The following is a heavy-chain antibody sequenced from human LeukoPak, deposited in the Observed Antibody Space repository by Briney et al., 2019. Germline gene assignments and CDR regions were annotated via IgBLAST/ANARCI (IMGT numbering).Heavy chain of an antibody. Sequence: GGSLRLSCAASGFTFSSYGMHWVRKAQGQGQGRVAVISYDGSNKYYADSVKGRFTISRDNSKNTLYLQMNSLRAEDTAVYYCAREASAGSSGYYYVRYYFDYWGQGTLVTVSS. J-gene: IGHJ4*02. CDR3: AREASAGSSGYYYVRYYFDY. CDR1: GFTFSSYG. CDR2: ISYDGSNK. D-gene: IGHD3-22*01. V-gene: IGHV3-30*03.